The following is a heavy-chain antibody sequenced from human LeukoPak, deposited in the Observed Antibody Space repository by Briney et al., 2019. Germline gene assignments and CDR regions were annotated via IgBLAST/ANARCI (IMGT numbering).Heavy chain of an antibody. CDR1: GFTFDDYA. CDR2: ISWNSNNI. D-gene: IGHD6-19*01. CDR3: ARGNRDSSGFYYYYGMDV. V-gene: IGHV3-9*01. Sequence: GGSLRLSCAASGFTFDDYAMFWVRQAPGMGPEWVSGISWNSNNIGYAASVKGRFTISRDNAKNSLYLQMNSLRAEDTAFYYCARGNRDSSGFYYYYGMDVWGQGTTVTVSS. J-gene: IGHJ6*02.